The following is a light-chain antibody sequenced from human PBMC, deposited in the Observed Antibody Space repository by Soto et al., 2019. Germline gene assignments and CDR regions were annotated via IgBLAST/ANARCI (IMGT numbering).Light chain of an antibody. J-gene: IGKJ1*01. CDR3: QQYGSSPPWT. Sequence: EIVLTQSPGTLSLSPGERATLSCRASQSVSSSYLAWYQQKPGQAPRLLIYGASSRATGIPDRFSGSGSGTDFPLTISRLEPEGFAVYYCQQYGSSPPWTFGQGTKVEIK. CDR1: QSVSSSY. CDR2: GAS. V-gene: IGKV3-20*01.